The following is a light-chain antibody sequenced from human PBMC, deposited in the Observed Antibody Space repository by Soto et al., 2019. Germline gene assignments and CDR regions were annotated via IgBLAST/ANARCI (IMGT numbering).Light chain of an antibody. CDR2: STS. J-gene: IGLJ2*01. CDR1: AGAVTSAYY. Sequence: QAMVTQEPSLTVSPGGTVTLTYASSAGAVTSAYYTNWLQQKPGQAPRALIYSTSEKHSWTPARFSGSLLGGKAALTLSAAQPEDEADYYCLLYYGGAQVLFGGGTQLTVL. V-gene: IGLV7-43*01. CDR3: LLYYGGAQVL.